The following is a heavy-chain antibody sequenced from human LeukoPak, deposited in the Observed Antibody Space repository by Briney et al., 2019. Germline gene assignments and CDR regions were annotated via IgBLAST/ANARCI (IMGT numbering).Heavy chain of an antibody. J-gene: IGHJ4*02. Sequence: SETLSLTCTVSGGSISSYYWSWIRQPAGKGLEWIGRIYTSGSTNYYPSLQSRVTMSVDTSKNQFSLKLSSVTAADTAVYYCARGRDSSGYYYPIDYWGQGSLVTVSS. CDR3: ARGRDSSGYYYPIDY. CDR2: IYTSGST. CDR1: GGSISSYY. D-gene: IGHD3-22*01. V-gene: IGHV4-4*07.